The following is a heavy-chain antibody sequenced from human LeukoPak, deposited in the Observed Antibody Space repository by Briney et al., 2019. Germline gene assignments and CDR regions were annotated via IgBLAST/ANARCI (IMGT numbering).Heavy chain of an antibody. CDR2: INHSGST. J-gene: IGHJ4*02. CDR3: AGGRSSSSFDY. V-gene: IGHV4-34*01. D-gene: IGHD6-6*01. Sequence: SETLSLTCAVYGGSFSGYYWSWIRQPPGKGLEWIGEINHSGSTNYSPSLKSRVTISVDTSKNQFSLKLSSVTAADTAVYYCAGGRSSSSFDYWGQGTLVTVSS. CDR1: GGSFSGYY.